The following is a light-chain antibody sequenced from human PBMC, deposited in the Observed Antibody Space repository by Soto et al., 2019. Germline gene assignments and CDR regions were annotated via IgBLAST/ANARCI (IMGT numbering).Light chain of an antibody. Sequence: DIQMTQSPSTLSASVGDRVTITCRASQSISSWLAWYQQKPGKAPKLLIYDASSLESGVPSRFSCSGSGTEFTLTISSLQPDDFATYYCQQYNSYSLPFGQGTKVEIK. CDR1: QSISSW. V-gene: IGKV1-5*01. CDR2: DAS. J-gene: IGKJ1*01. CDR3: QQYNSYSLP.